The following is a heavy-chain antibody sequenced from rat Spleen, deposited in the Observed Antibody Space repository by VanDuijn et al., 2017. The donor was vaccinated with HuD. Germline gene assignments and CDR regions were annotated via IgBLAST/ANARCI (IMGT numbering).Heavy chain of an antibody. CDR3: TIRDGGFPG. CDR1: GFTFSDYY. Sequence: EVQLVESDGGLVQPGRSLKLSCAASGFTFSDYYMAWVRQAPTKGLEWVATISFDGSNTYYRDSVKGRFTISRDDAKRTLYLQMDSLRSEDTATYYCTIRDGGFPGWGQGTLVTVSS. D-gene: IGHD1-11*01. J-gene: IGHJ3*01. CDR2: ISFDGSNT. V-gene: IGHV5-29*01.